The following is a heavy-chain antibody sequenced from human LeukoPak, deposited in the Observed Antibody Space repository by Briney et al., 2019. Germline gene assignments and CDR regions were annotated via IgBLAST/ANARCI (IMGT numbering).Heavy chain of an antibody. V-gene: IGHV3-53*01. D-gene: IGHD2-2*03. CDR1: GFTVSSNY. CDR2: IYSGGST. CDR3: ASGYCSSTSCLSFDY. J-gene: IGHJ4*02. Sequence: PGGSLRLSCAASGFTVSSNYMSWVRQAPGKGLEWVSVIYSGGSTYYADSVKGRFTISRDNSKNTLYLQMNSLRAEDTAVYYCASGYCSSTSCLSFDYWGQGTLVTVSS.